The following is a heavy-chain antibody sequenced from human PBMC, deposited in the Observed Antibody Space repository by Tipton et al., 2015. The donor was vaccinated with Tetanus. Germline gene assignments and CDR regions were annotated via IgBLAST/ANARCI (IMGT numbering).Heavy chain of an antibody. CDR2: ISYSGDT. CDR1: GGPVSSSTYY. D-gene: IGHD1-26*01. Sequence: TLSLTCTVSGGPVSSSTYYWSWVRQPPGKGPEWIAYISYSGDTNYNPSLKSRVTILIDTSKNQFSLKVKSVTAADTAVYYCARIPVGATLDSWGQGTLVTVSS. V-gene: IGHV4-61*01. CDR3: ARIPVGATLDS. J-gene: IGHJ4*02.